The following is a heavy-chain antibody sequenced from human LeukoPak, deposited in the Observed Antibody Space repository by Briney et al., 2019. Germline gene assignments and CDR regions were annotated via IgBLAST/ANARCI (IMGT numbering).Heavy chain of an antibody. CDR1: GFTFSSYE. V-gene: IGHV3-48*03. J-gene: IGHJ4*02. Sequence: GGSLRLSCVASGFTFSSYEMSWIRQAPGKGLEWISYITQDGETTYYGDSVRGRFVISRDNAKNSLYLQLNSPGDQDTAVYYCVRIGNFDTWGQGTLVTVSS. CDR2: ITQDGETT. CDR3: VRIGNFDT.